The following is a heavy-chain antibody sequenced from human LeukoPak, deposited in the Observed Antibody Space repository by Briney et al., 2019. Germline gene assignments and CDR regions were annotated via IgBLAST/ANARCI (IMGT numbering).Heavy chain of an antibody. CDR3: AYNFYDSSGYYGGFDY. D-gene: IGHD3-22*01. V-gene: IGHV3-21*01. J-gene: IGHJ4*02. CDR2: ISRSSSYI. Sequence: PGGSLRLSCAASGFTFSSYSMSWVRQAPGKGLEWVSTISRSSSYIYYADSVKGRFTISRDNAKNSLYLQMNSLRAEDTAVYYCAYNFYDSSGYYGGFDYWGQGTLVTVSS. CDR1: GFTFSSYS.